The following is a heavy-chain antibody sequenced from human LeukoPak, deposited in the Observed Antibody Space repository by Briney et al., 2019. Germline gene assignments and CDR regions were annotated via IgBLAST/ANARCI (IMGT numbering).Heavy chain of an antibody. CDR3: ARDYGSSSDYYFMDV. CDR2: IYYSGST. Sequence: TLSLTCTVSGGSINSGGYYWSWIRQHPGKGLESIGYIYYSGSTYYNPSLKSRVTISVDTSKNQFSLKLSSVTAADTAVYYCARDYGSSSDYYFMDVWGKGTTVTVSS. D-gene: IGHD6-6*01. V-gene: IGHV4-31*03. CDR1: GGSINSGGYY. J-gene: IGHJ6*03.